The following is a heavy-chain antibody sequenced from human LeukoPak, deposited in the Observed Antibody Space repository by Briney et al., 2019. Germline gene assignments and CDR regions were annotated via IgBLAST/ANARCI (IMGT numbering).Heavy chain of an antibody. J-gene: IGHJ4*02. V-gene: IGHV3-33*01. CDR3: ARDQDYYDSSGSPNYYFDY. CDR2: IWYDGSNK. CDR1: GFTFSSYG. D-gene: IGHD3-22*01. Sequence: GGSLRLSCAASGFTFSSYGMHWVRQAPGKGLEWVAVIWYDGSNKYYADSVKGRFTISRDNSKNTLYLQMNSLRAEDTAVYYCARDQDYYDSSGSPNYYFDYWGQGTLVTVSS.